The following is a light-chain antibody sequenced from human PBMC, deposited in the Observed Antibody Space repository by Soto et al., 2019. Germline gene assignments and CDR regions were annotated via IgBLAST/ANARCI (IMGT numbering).Light chain of an antibody. Sequence: DVVMTQTPLSRSVAPGQPASISCKSSQSLLHITGDTFLFWYLQKPGQSPQLLIYEVSTRVSGVPDRFSGSGSGTYFTLEISRVETDDVGIYYCMQSTQLPPTFGQGTRLGIE. CDR3: MQSTQLPPT. CDR2: EVS. CDR1: QSLLHITGDTF. V-gene: IGKV2D-29*02. J-gene: IGKJ5*01.